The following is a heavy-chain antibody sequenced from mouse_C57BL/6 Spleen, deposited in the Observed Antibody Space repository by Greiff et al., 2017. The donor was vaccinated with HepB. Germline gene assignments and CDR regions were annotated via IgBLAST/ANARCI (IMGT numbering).Heavy chain of an antibody. V-gene: IGHV5-16*01. J-gene: IGHJ1*03. CDR1: GFTFSDYY. Sequence: EVKLVESEGGLVQPGSSMKLSCTASGFTFSDYYMAWVRQVPGKGLEWVANINYDGSSTYYLDSLKSRFIISRDNAKNILYLQMSILKSEDTATYYCARDDYYGSRWYFDVWGTGTTVTVSS. CDR2: INYDGSST. CDR3: ARDDYYGSRWYFDV. D-gene: IGHD1-1*01.